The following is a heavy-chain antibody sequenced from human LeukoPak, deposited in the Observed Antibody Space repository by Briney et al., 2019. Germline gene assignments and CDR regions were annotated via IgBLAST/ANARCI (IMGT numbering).Heavy chain of an antibody. V-gene: IGHV1-46*01. D-gene: IGHD6-6*01. Sequence: ASVKVSCKASGYTFTSYYMHWVRQAPGQGLEWMGIINPSGGSTSYAQKFQGRVTITRNTSISTAYMELSSLRSEDTAVYYCARSSIAARDYYYYYMDVWGKGTMVTVSS. CDR3: ARSSIAARDYYYYYMDV. CDR2: INPSGGST. CDR1: GYTFTSYY. J-gene: IGHJ6*03.